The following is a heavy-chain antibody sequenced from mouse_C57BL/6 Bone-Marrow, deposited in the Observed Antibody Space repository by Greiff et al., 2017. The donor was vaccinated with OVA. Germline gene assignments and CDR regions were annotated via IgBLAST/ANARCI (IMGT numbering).Heavy chain of an antibody. CDR2: ISNGGGST. V-gene: IGHV5-12*01. CDR1: GFTFSDYY. CDR3: ARSPITTVEAY. J-gene: IGHJ3*01. Sequence: EVQRVESGGGLVQPGGSLKLSCAASGFTFSDYYMYWVRQTPEKRLEWVAYISNGGGSTYYPDTVKGRFTISRDNAKNTLYLQMSRLKSEDTAMYYCARSPITTVEAYWGQGTLVTVSA. D-gene: IGHD1-1*01.